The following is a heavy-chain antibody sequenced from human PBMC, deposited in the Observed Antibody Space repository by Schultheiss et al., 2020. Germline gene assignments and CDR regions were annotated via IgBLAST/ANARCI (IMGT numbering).Heavy chain of an antibody. CDR3: ARSGRGSILEWILLSFDF. J-gene: IGHJ4*01. CDR1: GHTITSYT. CDR2: INTKTGNA. Sequence: ASVKVSCKASGHTITSYTMNWVQQAPGQGLEWMGWINTKTGNATYAHAFTGRCVFSLDTSVSTAHLQICSLKASDSAMYYCARSGRGSILEWILLSFDFWGHGTLVTVSS. V-gene: IGHV7-4-1*01. D-gene: IGHD3-3*01.